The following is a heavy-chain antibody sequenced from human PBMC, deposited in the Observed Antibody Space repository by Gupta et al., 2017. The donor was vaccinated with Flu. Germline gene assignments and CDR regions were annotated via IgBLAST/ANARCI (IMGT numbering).Heavy chain of an antibody. Sequence: EIQLVESGGGLVQPGGSLRLSCAASGFSFADNAMNWVRQAPGKGLEWVSGISWNSGGIGYADSVKGRFTISRDNAKNSLYLQMNNLRAEDTVLYYCTRFRCGAGSCYSDSWGQGTLVTVSS. CDR2: ISWNSGGI. CDR1: GFSFADNA. J-gene: IGHJ4*02. D-gene: IGHD2-15*01. V-gene: IGHV3-9*01. CDR3: TRFRCGAGSCYSDS.